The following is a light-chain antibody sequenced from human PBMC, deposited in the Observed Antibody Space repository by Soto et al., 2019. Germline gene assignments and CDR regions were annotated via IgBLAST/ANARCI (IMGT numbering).Light chain of an antibody. CDR1: SSDVGGYNY. J-gene: IGLJ2*01. CDR3: SSYRGISVLLGGGTSVV. Sequence: QSVLTQPASVSASPGQSITISCTGTSSDVGGYNYVSWYQQYPGKAPKLMIFEVSNRPSGISDRFSGSKSGNTASLIISGLQAEDEADYYCSSYRGISVLLGGGTSVVFGGGTKLTVL. V-gene: IGLV2-14*01. CDR2: EVS.